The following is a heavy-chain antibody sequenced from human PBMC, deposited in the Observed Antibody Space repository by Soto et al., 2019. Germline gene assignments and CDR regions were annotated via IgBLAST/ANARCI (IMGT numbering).Heavy chain of an antibody. V-gene: IGHV1-8*02. CDR2: MNPGSGKT. CDR3: ARMASAGTLNWFDP. D-gene: IGHD6-13*01. Sequence: VASVKVSCKASGYTFINFDISWVRQAAGQGLEWLGWMNPGSGKTGYASKFRGRVAMTRDASTGTSHLELSSLTSDDTAVYYCARMASAGTLNWFDPWGQGTLVTVSS. CDR1: GYTFINFD. J-gene: IGHJ5*02.